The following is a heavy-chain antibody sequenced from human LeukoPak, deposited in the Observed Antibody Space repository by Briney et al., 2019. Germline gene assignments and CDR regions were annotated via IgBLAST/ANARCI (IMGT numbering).Heavy chain of an antibody. D-gene: IGHD1-14*01. CDR2: IYYSGST. Sequence: SETLSLTCTVSGGSISSHYWSWIRQPPGKGLEWIGYIYYSGSTNYNPSVKSRVTISVDTSKNRFSLKMSSVTAADTAVYYCATGYMTRFDYWGRGTLVTVSS. V-gene: IGHV4-59*11. CDR1: GGSISSHY. CDR3: ATGYMTRFDY. J-gene: IGHJ4*02.